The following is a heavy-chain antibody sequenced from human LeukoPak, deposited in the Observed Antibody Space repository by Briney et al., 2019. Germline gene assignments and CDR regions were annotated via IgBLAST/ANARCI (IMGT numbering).Heavy chain of an antibody. CDR3: ARHSSVDSGWYEVPN. V-gene: IGHV4-39*01. CDR2: IYYSGTS. Sequence: SETLSLTCAVYGGSFSRYYWNWIRQPPGKGLEWIGSIYYSGTSYYNPSLKSRVTISVDTSKNQFSLKLNSVTAADTAVYYCARHSSVDSGWYEVPNWGQGTLVTVSS. CDR1: GGSFSRYY. D-gene: IGHD6-19*01. J-gene: IGHJ4*02.